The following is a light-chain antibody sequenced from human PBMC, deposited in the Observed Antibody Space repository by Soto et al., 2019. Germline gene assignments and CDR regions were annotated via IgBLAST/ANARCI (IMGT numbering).Light chain of an antibody. J-gene: IGKJ1*01. CDR3: QQYGSWPRT. Sequence: EIVLTQSPGTLSLSPGERATLSCRASQSVSSFYLAWYQQRAGQAPRLLIYGASTRATGIPDRFSGSGSGTDFILTISRLEPEDFAVYYCQQYGSWPRTFGQGTKVDIK. CDR1: QSVSSFY. CDR2: GAS. V-gene: IGKV3-20*01.